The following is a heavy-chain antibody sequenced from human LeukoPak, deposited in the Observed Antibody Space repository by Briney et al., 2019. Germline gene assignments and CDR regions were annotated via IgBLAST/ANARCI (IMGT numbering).Heavy chain of an antibody. V-gene: IGHV3-23*01. CDR1: GFIFSSYA. Sequence: GGSLRLSGAASGFIFSSYAMSWVRQAPGKGLEWVSYGGSGGSTYYADSVKGRFTVSRDNSKSTLYLQMNSLTAEDTAVYYCAKMRGQYYHSYYMDAWGKGTTVTVSS. CDR2: GGSGGST. J-gene: IGHJ6*03. CDR3: AKMRGQYYHSYYMDA.